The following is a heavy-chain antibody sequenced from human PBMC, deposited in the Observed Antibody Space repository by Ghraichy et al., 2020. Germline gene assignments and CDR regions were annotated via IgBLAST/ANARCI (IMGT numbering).Heavy chain of an antibody. Sequence: SETLSLTCTVSGGSISSSSYYWGWIRQPPGKGLEWIGSIYYSGSTYYNPSLKSRVTISVDTSKNQFSLKLSSVTAADTAVYYCASHMRIGIVGATRGINWFDPWGQGTLVTVSS. CDR2: IYYSGST. V-gene: IGHV4-39*01. CDR1: GGSISSSSYY. CDR3: ASHMRIGIVGATRGINWFDP. D-gene: IGHD1-26*01. J-gene: IGHJ5*02.